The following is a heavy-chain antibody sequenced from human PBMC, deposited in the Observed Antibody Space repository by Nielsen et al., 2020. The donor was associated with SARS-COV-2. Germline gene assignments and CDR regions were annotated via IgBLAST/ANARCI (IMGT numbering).Heavy chain of an antibody. CDR1: GFTFSSYA. D-gene: IGHD2-15*01. J-gene: IGHJ6*02. CDR3: AKVGCSGGSCYAESYYYYGMDV. CDR2: ISGSGGST. Sequence: GGSLRLSCAASGFTFSSYAMSWVRQAPGKGLEWVSAISGSGGSTYYAGSVKGRFTISRDNSKNTLYLQMNSLRAEDTAVYYCAKVGCSGGSCYAESYYYYGMDVWGQGTTVTVSS. V-gene: IGHV3-23*01.